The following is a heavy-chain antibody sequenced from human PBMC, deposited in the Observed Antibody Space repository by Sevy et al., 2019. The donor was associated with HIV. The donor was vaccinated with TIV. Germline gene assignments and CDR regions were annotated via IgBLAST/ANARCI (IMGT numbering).Heavy chain of an antibody. CDR1: GFDFREYA. D-gene: IGHD6-19*01. CDR3: AKDRNIAVAGFPDY. V-gene: IGHV3-30*18. CDR2: ISYDGSNK. J-gene: IGHJ4*02. Sequence: GGSLRLSCGASGFDFREYAMHWVRQAPGKGLEWVAVISYDGSNKYYADSVKGRFTISRDNSKNTLYLQMNSLRAEDTAVYYCAKDRNIAVAGFPDYWGQGTLVTVSS.